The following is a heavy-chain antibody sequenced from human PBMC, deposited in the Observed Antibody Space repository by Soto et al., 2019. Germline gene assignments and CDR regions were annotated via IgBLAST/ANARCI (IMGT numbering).Heavy chain of an antibody. J-gene: IGHJ6*02. Sequence: EVQLVESGGGLVQPGGSLRLSCVASGFTFSDYWMHWVRQAPGKGLVWVSRIKFDGSITSHADSVKGRFTISRDNARNSVHLQMYSLSAEDTGIYYCARGLRNYYGVDVWCQGTTVTVSS. CDR2: IKFDGSIT. D-gene: IGHD4-17*01. CDR3: ARGLRNYYGVDV. V-gene: IGHV3-74*01. CDR1: GFTFSDYW.